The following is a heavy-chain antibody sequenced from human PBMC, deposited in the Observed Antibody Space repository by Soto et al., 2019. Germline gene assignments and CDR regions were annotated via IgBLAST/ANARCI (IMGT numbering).Heavy chain of an antibody. D-gene: IGHD2-15*01. CDR2: IIPIFGTA. J-gene: IGHJ3*02. Sequence: SVKVSCKASGGTFSSSAISWVRQAPGQGLEWMGGIIPIFGTANYAQKFQGRVTITADESTSTAYMELSSLRSEDTAVYYCARGYCSGGSCGAFDIWGQGTMVTVSS. CDR1: GGTFSSSA. V-gene: IGHV1-69*13. CDR3: ARGYCSGGSCGAFDI.